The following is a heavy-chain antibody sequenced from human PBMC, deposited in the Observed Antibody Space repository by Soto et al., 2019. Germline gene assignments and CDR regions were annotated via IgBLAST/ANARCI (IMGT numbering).Heavy chain of an antibody. J-gene: IGHJ4*02. Sequence: EVQLVESGGGLVQPGGSLRLSCAASGFTFSTYFMTWVRQAPGKGLEWVATIKPDGSERWYVDSVKGRFTISRDNAKNSLYLGMNSLRAEDTAVYFCASDLNWPNFWGQGSLVAVSS. CDR3: ASDLNWPNF. V-gene: IGHV3-7*01. CDR2: IKPDGSER. D-gene: IGHD1-20*01. CDR1: GFTFSTYF.